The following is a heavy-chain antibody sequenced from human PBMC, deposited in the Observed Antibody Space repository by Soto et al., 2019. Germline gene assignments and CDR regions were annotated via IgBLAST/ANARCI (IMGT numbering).Heavy chain of an antibody. J-gene: IGHJ4*02. Sequence: QVQLVQSGAELKKPGSSMKVSCKTSGGSFNSFSFTWVRQAPGQGLEWVGRIIPVLGLTAYAQKFQGRITISADKSTSTAYMELSGLTSEDTAVYYCATDKDKTYEFWGQGTLVTVSS. CDR3: ATDKDKTYEF. V-gene: IGHV1-69*08. CDR2: IIPVLGLT. CDR1: GGSFNSFS. D-gene: IGHD3-3*01.